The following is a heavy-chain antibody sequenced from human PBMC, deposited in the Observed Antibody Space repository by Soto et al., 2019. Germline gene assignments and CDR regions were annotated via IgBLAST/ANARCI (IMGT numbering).Heavy chain of an antibody. D-gene: IGHD1-1*01. CDR3: AKSATGTTYYYYYMDV. CDR1: GFTFSSYS. Sequence: GGSLRLSCAASGFTFSSYSMNWVRQAPGKGLEWVSSVSSSSSYIYYADSVKGRFTISRDNSKNTLYLQMNRLRAEDTAVYYCAKSATGTTYYYYYMDVWGKGTTVTVSS. V-gene: IGHV3-21*04. J-gene: IGHJ6*03. CDR2: VSSSSSYI.